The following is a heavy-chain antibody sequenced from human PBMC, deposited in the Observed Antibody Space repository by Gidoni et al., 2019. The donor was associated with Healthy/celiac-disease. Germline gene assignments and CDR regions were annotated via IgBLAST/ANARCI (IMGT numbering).Heavy chain of an antibody. J-gene: IGHJ4*02. CDR2: INSDGSST. Sequence: EVQLVESGGGLVQPGGSLRLSCAASGFTFSSYWMPWVCQAPGKGLVGVSRINSDGSSTSYADSVKGRFTISRDNAKNTLYLQMNSLRAEDTAVYYCARDLGYPGYYFDYWGQGTLVTVSS. D-gene: IGHD1-1*01. CDR3: ARDLGYPGYYFDY. CDR1: GFTFSSYW. V-gene: IGHV3-74*01.